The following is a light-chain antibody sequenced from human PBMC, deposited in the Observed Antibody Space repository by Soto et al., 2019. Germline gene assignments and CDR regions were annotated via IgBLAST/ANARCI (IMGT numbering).Light chain of an antibody. CDR2: EVS. J-gene: IGLJ1*01. CDR1: DSDVGGYNY. V-gene: IGLV2-14*01. CDR3: SSYTSSSIPYV. Sequence: QSALTQPASVSGSPGQSITISCTGTDSDVGGYNYVSWYQQHPGKAPKLIIYEVSNRPSGVSNRFSGSKSGNTASLTISGLQAEDEADYYCSSYTSSSIPYVFGTGTKLTVL.